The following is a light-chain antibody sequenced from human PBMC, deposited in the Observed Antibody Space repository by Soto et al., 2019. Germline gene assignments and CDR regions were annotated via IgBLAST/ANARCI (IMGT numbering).Light chain of an antibody. CDR2: EVN. J-gene: IGLJ2*01. V-gene: IGLV2-23*02. CDR3: CSYAGSSTLV. CDR1: SGDVGLSNI. Sequence: QSALTQPASVSASPGQSITISCTGTSGDVGLSNIVSWYQQHPGKAPKLMFYEVNKRPSGVSNRFSGSKSGNTASLTISGLQAEDEADYHCCSYAGSSTLVFGGGTKLTVL.